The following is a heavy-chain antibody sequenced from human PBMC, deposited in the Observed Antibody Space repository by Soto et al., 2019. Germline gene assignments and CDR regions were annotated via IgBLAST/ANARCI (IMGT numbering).Heavy chain of an antibody. D-gene: IGHD3-9*01. CDR2: IAVGSGNT. V-gene: IGHV1-58*02. CDR3: AAENYDILTGPKGFDP. J-gene: IGHJ5*02. CDR1: GFTFTSSA. Sequence: VASVKVSCKASGFTFTSSAMQWVRQARGQRLEWIGWIAVGSGNTNYAQKFQERVTITRDMSTSTAYMELSSLRSEDTAVYYCAAENYDILTGPKGFDPWGQGTLVTVYS.